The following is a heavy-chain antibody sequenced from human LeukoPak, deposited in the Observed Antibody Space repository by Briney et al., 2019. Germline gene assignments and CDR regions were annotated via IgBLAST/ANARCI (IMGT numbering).Heavy chain of an antibody. CDR1: GYTFTSYG. D-gene: IGHD3-9*01. V-gene: IGHV1-18*01. CDR2: ISAYNGNT. CDR3: ARDPGAARTSLYDILTGTKGGWASIDY. Sequence: ASVKVSCKASGYTFTSYGISWVRQAPGQGLEWMGWISAYNGNTNYAQKLQGRVTMTTDTSTSTAYMELRSLRSDDTAVYYCARDPGAARTSLYDILTGTKGGWASIDYWGQGTLVTVSS. J-gene: IGHJ4*02.